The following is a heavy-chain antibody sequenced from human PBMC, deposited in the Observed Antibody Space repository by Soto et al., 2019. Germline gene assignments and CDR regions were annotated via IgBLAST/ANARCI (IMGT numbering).Heavy chain of an antibody. J-gene: IGHJ6*02. CDR1: GCTFSSYA. V-gene: IGHV1-69*06. Sequence: SVKVSCKASGCTFSSYATSWVRQAPGQGLEWMGGIIPIFGTANYAQKFQGRVTITVDKSTSTAYMELSSLRSEDTAVYYCASMDNWYYGWRKPTYYYGMDVGGQGTTVTVSS. D-gene: IGHD1-7*01. CDR3: ASMDNWYYGWRKPTYYYGMDV. CDR2: IIPIFGTA.